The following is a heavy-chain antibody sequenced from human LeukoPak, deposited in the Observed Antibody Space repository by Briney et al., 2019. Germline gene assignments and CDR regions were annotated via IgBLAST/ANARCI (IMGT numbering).Heavy chain of an antibody. CDR3: AAVIYGDYGNYYFDY. CDR1: GYTFTAYY. J-gene: IGHJ4*02. CDR2: INPNSGDP. D-gene: IGHD4-17*01. Sequence: GASVKVSCKASGYTFTAYYMHWLRQAPGQGLQWMGWINPNSGDPNYAQKFQERVTITRDMSTSTAYMELSSLRSEDTAVYYCAAVIYGDYGNYYFDYWGQGTLVTVSS. V-gene: IGHV1-2*02.